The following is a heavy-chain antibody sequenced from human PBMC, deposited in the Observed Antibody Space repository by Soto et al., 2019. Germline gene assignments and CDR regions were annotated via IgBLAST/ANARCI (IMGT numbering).Heavy chain of an antibody. V-gene: IGHV3-23*01. CDR1: GFTLSTYG. Sequence: GGALRLSCAGSGFTLSTYGMTWVRQAPGKGLEWVSAITGTGGNTYYVDSVKGRFTSSRDNSKNMLYLQMNSVRVEDTAVYYCARIRGYWYGLDVWGQGTTVTVSS. CDR2: ITGTGGNT. CDR3: ARIRGYWYGLDV. J-gene: IGHJ6*02.